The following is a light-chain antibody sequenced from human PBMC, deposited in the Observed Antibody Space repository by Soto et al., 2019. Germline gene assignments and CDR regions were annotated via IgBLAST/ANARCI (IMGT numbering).Light chain of an antibody. CDR3: QSYYSSLSGVV. CDR1: SSNIGARYE. V-gene: IGLV1-40*01. CDR2: EDI. Sequence: QSVLTQPPSVSGAPGQTVTISCTGSSSNIGARYEVHWYQQLPGTAPKLLIYEDIKRPSGIPDRFSGSKSGASASLAITGPLSEDGGENYCQSYYSSLSGVVFGGGTKLTVL. J-gene: IGLJ2*01.